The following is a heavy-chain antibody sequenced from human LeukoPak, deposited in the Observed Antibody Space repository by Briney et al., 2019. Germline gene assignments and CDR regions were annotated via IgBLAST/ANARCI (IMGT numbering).Heavy chain of an antibody. CDR2: AKQDGSEK. Sequence: GGSLRLSCAASGFTFSSYWMSWVRQAPGKGLEWVANAKQDGSEKYYVDSVKGRFTISRDNAKNLLYLQMNSLRAEDTAVYFCARDQAVRYYDILTGYYNLYYFDYWGQGTLVTVSS. CDR1: GFTFSSYW. J-gene: IGHJ4*02. D-gene: IGHD3-9*01. CDR3: ARDQAVRYYDILTGYYNLYYFDY. V-gene: IGHV3-7*01.